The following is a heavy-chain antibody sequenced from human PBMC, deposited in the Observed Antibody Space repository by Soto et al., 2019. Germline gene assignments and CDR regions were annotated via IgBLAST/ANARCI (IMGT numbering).Heavy chain of an antibody. CDR1: GLTFSSFG. CDR3: AKDLGLDASASYPYH. V-gene: IGHV3-30*18. Sequence: QVHLVESGGGVVQPGRSLRLSCAASGLTFSSFGMHWVRHTPGKGLEWLAVISYDGSHKLHADSVQGRFTISRDNSKNTVSLQMNSLRTEDTAVYYFAKDLGLDASASYPYHWGQGTLVTVSS. CDR2: ISYDGSHK. D-gene: IGHD3-10*01. J-gene: IGHJ5*02.